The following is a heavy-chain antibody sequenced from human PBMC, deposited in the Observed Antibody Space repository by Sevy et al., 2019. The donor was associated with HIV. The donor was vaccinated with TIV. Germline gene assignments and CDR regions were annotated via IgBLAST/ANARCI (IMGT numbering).Heavy chain of an antibody. CDR1: GFTFSSYA. CDR2: IRGSGGST. D-gene: IGHD3-22*01. CDR3: HGDNDSSQLASYYYYGMDV. V-gene: IGHV3-23*01. Sequence: GGSLRLSCAASGFTFSSYAMSWVRQAPGKGLEWVSTIRGSGGSTYYADSVKGRFTISRDNSKNTLYLQMNSLRAEDTAVYYCHGDNDSSQLASYYYYGMDVWGQGTTVTVSS. J-gene: IGHJ6*02.